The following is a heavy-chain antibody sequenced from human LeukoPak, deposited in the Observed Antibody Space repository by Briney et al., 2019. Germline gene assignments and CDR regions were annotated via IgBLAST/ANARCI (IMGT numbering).Heavy chain of an antibody. J-gene: IGHJ4*02. Sequence: ASVKVSCKASVGTFSMYAISWVRQAPGQGLEWMGRIIPILGIANYAQKFQGRVTITADKSTSTAYMELSSLRSEDTAVYYCARDIAVTTRTYFDYWGQGTLVTVSS. CDR1: VGTFSMYA. CDR3: ARDIAVTTRTYFDY. D-gene: IGHD4-17*01. V-gene: IGHV1-69*04. CDR2: IIPILGIA.